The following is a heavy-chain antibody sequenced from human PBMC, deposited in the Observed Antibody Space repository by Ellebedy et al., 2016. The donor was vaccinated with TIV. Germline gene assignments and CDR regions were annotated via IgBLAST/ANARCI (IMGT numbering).Heavy chain of an antibody. CDR2: ISGYDGHT. D-gene: IGHD3-16*02. V-gene: IGHV1-18*01. J-gene: IGHJ5*02. CDR3: GRDRLGELSGWFDT. CDR1: GYTFRYYG. Sequence: ASVKVSCKTSGYTFRYYGISWVRQVPGQGLEWMGWISGYDGHTEYAQKFRGRVTMTTDTSTTTAYMELRSLRSDDTAVYYRGRDRLGELSGWFDTWGQGSLVTVSS.